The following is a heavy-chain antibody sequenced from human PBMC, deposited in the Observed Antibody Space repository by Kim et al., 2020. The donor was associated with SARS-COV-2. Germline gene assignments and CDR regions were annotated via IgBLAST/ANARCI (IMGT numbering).Heavy chain of an antibody. J-gene: IGHJ4*02. Sequence: GGSLRLSCAASGFTFSSYWMSWVRQAPGKGLEWVANIKQDGSEKYYVDSVKGRFTISRDNAKNSLYLQMNSLRAEDTAVYYCARDTDGSGTYYFDYWGQGTLVTVSS. CDR2: IKQDGSEK. CDR1: GFTFSSYW. D-gene: IGHD3-10*01. V-gene: IGHV3-7*01. CDR3: ARDTDGSGTYYFDY.